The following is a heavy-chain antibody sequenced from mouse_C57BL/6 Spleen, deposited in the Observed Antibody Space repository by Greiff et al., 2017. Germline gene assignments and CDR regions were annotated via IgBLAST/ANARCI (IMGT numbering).Heavy chain of an antibody. Sequence: VQLQQSGAELVKPGASVKLSCKASGYTFTEYPIHWVKQRSGQGLEWIGWFYPGSGSIKYNEKFKDKATLTADKSSSTVYMELSRLTSEDSAVYFCARHEVATYGNYRYFDVWGTGTTVTVSS. CDR3: ARHEVATYGNYRYFDV. D-gene: IGHD2-1*01. CDR1: GYTFTEYP. V-gene: IGHV1-62-2*01. J-gene: IGHJ1*03. CDR2: FYPGSGSI.